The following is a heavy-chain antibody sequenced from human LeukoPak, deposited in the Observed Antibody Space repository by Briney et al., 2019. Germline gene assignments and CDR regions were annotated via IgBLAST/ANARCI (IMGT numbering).Heavy chain of an antibody. CDR2: INHSGST. Sequence: SETLSLTCAVYGGSFSGYYWSWIRQPPGKGLEWIGEINHSGSTNYNPSLKSRVTISLDTSKNQFSLKLSSVTAADTAVYYCARCGYYDFWSGYNPATFDYWGQGTLVTVSS. CDR1: GGSFSGYY. D-gene: IGHD3-3*01. CDR3: ARCGYYDFWSGYNPATFDY. V-gene: IGHV4-34*01. J-gene: IGHJ4*02.